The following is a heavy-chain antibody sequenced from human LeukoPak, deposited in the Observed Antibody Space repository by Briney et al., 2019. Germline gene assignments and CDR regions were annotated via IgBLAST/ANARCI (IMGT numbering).Heavy chain of an antibody. Sequence: GGSLRLSCAASGFTVSSNYMSWVRQAPGKGLEWVSVIYSGGSTYYADSVKGRFTISRDDSKNTLYLQMNSLRAEDTAVYYCARYPHPNYYYDSSGYYYDYWGQGTLVTVSS. J-gene: IGHJ4*02. CDR2: IYSGGST. CDR1: GFTVSSNY. D-gene: IGHD3-22*01. CDR3: ARYPHPNYYYDSSGYYYDY. V-gene: IGHV3-66*01.